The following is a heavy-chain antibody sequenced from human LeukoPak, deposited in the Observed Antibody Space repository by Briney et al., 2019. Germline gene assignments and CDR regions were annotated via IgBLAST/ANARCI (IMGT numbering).Heavy chain of an antibody. Sequence: SETLSLTCTVSGDSISSYYWSWIRQPPGKGLEWIGYIYYSGSANYNPSLKSRVTMSVDTSKNQFSLSLSSVTAADTAVYYCANRATSGYFFDYWGQGTLVTVSS. V-gene: IGHV4-59*01. J-gene: IGHJ4*02. D-gene: IGHD2-21*01. CDR1: GDSISSYY. CDR2: IYYSGSA. CDR3: ANRATSGYFFDY.